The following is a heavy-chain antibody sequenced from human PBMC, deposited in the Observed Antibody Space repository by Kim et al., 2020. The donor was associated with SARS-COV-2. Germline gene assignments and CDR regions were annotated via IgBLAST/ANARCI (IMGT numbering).Heavy chain of an antibody. Sequence: YTADSVKGRFTISRDNSKNTLYLQMNSLRAEDTAVYYCARRLRMGYPPGSYWGQGTLVTVSS. J-gene: IGHJ4*02. CDR3: ARRLRMGYPPGSY. D-gene: IGHD5-12*01. V-gene: IGHV3-23*01.